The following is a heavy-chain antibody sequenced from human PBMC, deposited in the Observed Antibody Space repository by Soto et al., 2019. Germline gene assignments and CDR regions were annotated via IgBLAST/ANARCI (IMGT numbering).Heavy chain of an antibody. CDR1: GFTFSSYG. CDR3: AKDGYSSGWFRGGSYYYYGMDV. J-gene: IGHJ6*02. D-gene: IGHD6-19*01. V-gene: IGHV3-30*18. Sequence: VGSLRLYCAASGFTFSSYGMHWVRQAPGKGLEWVAVISYDGSNKYYADSVKGRFTISRDNSKNTLYLQMNSLRAEDTAVYYCAKDGYSSGWFRGGSYYYYGMDVWGQGTTVTVS. CDR2: ISYDGSNK.